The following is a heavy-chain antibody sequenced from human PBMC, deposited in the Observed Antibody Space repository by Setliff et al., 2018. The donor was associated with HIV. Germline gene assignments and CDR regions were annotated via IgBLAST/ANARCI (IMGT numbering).Heavy chain of an antibody. Sequence: PGGSLRLSCAASGFTFSSAWMGWVRQAPGRGLEWVSSISIGSGAAIYHAESVQGRFTVSRDNSKNSLDLQMNSLRVEDTAVYYCARDYLYYKMYSGSPVYGMDVWGQGTTVTVSS. CDR2: ISIGSGAAI. CDR1: GFTFSSAW. V-gene: IGHV3-21*01. CDR3: ARDYLYYKMYSGSPVYGMDV. D-gene: IGHD3-22*01. J-gene: IGHJ6*02.